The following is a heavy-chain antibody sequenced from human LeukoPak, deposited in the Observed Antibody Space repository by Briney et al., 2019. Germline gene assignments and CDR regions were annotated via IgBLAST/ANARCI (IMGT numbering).Heavy chain of an antibody. J-gene: IGHJ4*02. CDR2: IMPLFGTA. D-gene: IGHD2-2*01. CDR3: ASGRTDIVVVPATLRNYYFDY. V-gene: IGHV1-69*06. Sequence: GASVKVSCKASGGTFSRNDISWVRQAPGQGLEWMGGIMPLFGTAKNAQKFQGRVTITADKSTSTAYMELSSLRSEDTAVYYCASGRTDIVVVPATLRNYYFDYRGQGTLVTVSS. CDR1: GGTFSRND.